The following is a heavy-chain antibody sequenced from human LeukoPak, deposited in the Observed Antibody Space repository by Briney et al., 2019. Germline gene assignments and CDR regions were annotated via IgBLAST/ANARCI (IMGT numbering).Heavy chain of an antibody. J-gene: IGHJ5*02. CDR2: ISYDGSNK. D-gene: IGHD2-15*01. CDR3: AKASGYCSGGSCYSDRWFDP. Sequence: GGSLRLSCAASGFTFSSYAMHWVRQAPGEGLEWVAVISYDGSNKYYADSVKGRFTISRDNSKNTLYLQMNSLRAEDTAVYYCAKASGYCSGGSCYSDRWFDPWGQGTLVTVSS. CDR1: GFTFSSYA. V-gene: IGHV3-30*04.